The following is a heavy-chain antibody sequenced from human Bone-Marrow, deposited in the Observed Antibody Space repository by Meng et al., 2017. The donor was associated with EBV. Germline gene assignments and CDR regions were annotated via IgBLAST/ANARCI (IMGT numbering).Heavy chain of an antibody. CDR3: ARDLYPLRYYYDSSGYYYGWFDP. J-gene: IGHJ5*02. CDR1: GYTLTGYY. V-gene: IGHV1-2*06. CDR2: INPNNGGT. Sequence: QVQLVQSGAEVKKPGASVKVACKASGYTLTGYYMHWVRQAPGQGLEWMGRINPNNGGTNYAQKFQGRVTMTRDTSISTAYMELSRLRSDDTAVYYCARDLYPLRYYYDSSGYYYGWFDPGGQGTLVTVSS. D-gene: IGHD3-22*01.